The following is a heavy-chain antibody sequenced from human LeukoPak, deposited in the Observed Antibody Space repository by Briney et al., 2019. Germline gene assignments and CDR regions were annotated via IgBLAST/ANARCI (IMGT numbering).Heavy chain of an antibody. Sequence: GVSVKVSCKASGYTFTSYGISWVRQAPGQGLEWMGWISAYNGNTNYAQKLQGRVTMTTDTSTSTAYMELRSLRSDDTAVYYCASPHPRRCSSTSCPRIPYYYYYMDVWGKGTTVTVSS. CDR1: GYTFTSYG. CDR2: ISAYNGNT. D-gene: IGHD2-2*01. J-gene: IGHJ6*03. V-gene: IGHV1-18*01. CDR3: ASPHPRRCSSTSCPRIPYYYYYMDV.